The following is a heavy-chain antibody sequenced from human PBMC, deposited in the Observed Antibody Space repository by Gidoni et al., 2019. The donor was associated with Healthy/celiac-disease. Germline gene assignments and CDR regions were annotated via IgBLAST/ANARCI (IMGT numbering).Heavy chain of an antibody. Sequence: QVQLVESGGGVVQPGRSLRLSCAASGFTFSSYGMHWVRQAPGKGLGWVAVISYDGSNKYYADSVKGRFTISRDNSKNTLYLQMNSLRAEDTAVYYCAKEERRVGALDYWGQGTLVTVSS. V-gene: IGHV3-30*18. CDR1: GFTFSSYG. J-gene: IGHJ4*02. CDR3: AKEERRVGALDY. D-gene: IGHD1-26*01. CDR2: ISYDGSNK.